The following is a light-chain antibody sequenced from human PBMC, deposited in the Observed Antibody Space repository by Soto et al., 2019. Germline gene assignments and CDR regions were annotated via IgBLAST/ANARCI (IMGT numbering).Light chain of an antibody. V-gene: IGKV3-20*01. J-gene: IGKJ1*01. Sequence: EIVLTQSPGTLSLSPGERATLSCRASQSVSSTYLAWYQQKPGQAPRLLIYGASSSATGIPDRFSGSGSGTDFTLTISRLEPEDFAVYYCQQYGSSPGTYGQGTKVAIK. CDR1: QSVSSTY. CDR3: QQYGSSPGT. CDR2: GAS.